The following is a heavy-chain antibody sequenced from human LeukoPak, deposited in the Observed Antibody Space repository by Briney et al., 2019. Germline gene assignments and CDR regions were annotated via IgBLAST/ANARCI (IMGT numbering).Heavy chain of an antibody. D-gene: IGHD3-10*01. CDR3: ARGDYYGSESYWHTKWFDP. J-gene: IGHJ5*02. CDR1: GGTFNSHV. V-gene: IGHV1-69*05. CDR2: IIPVFGTA. Sequence: SVKVSCKASGGTFNSHVISWVRQAPGQGLEWMGGIIPVFGTATYAQTFQGRVTITTDESTTTAYMEVSSLRSEDTAVYYCARGDYYGSESYWHTKWFDPWGQGTLVTVSS.